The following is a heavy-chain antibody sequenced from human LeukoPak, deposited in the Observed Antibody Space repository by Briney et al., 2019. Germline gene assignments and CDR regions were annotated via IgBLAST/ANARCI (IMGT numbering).Heavy chain of an antibody. CDR2: ISAYNGNT. V-gene: IGHV1-18*01. CDR1: GYTFTSYG. J-gene: IGHJ4*02. D-gene: IGHD6-13*01. CDR3: ARDPNRYAAAHPFEY. Sequence: ASVKVSCKASGYTFTSYGISWVRQAPGQGLEWMGWISAYNGNTNYAQKFQGRVTMTTDTSTSTAYMQLRSLRSDDTAVYYCARDPNRYAAAHPFEYWGQGTLVTVSS.